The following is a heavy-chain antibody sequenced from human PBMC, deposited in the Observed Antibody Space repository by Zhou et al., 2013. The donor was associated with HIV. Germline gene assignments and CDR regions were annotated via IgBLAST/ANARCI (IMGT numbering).Heavy chain of an antibody. D-gene: IGHD6-6*01. J-gene: IGHJ2*01. CDR3: AREGSQYGSSSHNWYFDL. V-gene: IGHV1-2*04. CDR1: GYTFTAYF. CDR2: INPNSGGT. Sequence: QVQLVQSGAEVKKPGASMKVSCKTSGYTFTAYFMHWVRQAPGQGLEWMGWINPNSGGTNYAQKFQGWVTMTRDTSISTAYMELSRLRSDDRAVYYCAREGSQYGSSSHNWYFDLWGRGTWSLSPQ.